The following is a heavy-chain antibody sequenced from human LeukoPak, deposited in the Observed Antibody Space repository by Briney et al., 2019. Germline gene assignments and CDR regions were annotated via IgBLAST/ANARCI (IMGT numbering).Heavy chain of an antibody. CDR1: GGSISSYY. D-gene: IGHD3-3*01. Sequence: KASETLSLTCTVSGGSISSYYWSWIRQPPGKGLEWIGYIYYSGSTNYNPSLKSRVTISVDTSKNQFSLKLSPVTAADTAVYYCARCLEDFWSGYWPYYGMDVWGQGTTVTVSS. CDR2: IYYSGST. V-gene: IGHV4-59*01. J-gene: IGHJ6*02. CDR3: ARCLEDFWSGYWPYYGMDV.